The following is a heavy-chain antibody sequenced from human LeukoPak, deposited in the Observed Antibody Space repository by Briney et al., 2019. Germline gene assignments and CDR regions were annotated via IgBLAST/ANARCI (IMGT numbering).Heavy chain of an antibody. CDR3: ASTPISVAGLYLDY. D-gene: IGHD6-19*01. J-gene: IGHJ4*02. V-gene: IGHV4-31*11. CDR1: GGSITSGAFY. Sequence: SETLSLTCVVSGGSITSGAFYWSWVRQHPGEGLEWIGYVYYTGFTNYNPSLKSRVTMSVDTSKDQFSLRLSSVTAADTAVYYCASTPISVAGLYLDYWGRGALVTVSS. CDR2: VYYTGFT.